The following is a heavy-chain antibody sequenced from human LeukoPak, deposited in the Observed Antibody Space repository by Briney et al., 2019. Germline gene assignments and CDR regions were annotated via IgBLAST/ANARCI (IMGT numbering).Heavy chain of an antibody. D-gene: IGHD3-3*01. V-gene: IGHV3-33*01. CDR1: GFTFSSYG. CDR3: ARESPRFLEWSLDY. J-gene: IGHJ4*02. Sequence: HPGRSLRLSCAASGFTFSSYGMHWVRQAPGKGLEWVAVIWYDGSNKYYADSVKGRFTISRDNSKNTLYLQMNSLRAEDTAVYYCARESPRFLEWSLDYWGQGTLVTVSS. CDR2: IWYDGSNK.